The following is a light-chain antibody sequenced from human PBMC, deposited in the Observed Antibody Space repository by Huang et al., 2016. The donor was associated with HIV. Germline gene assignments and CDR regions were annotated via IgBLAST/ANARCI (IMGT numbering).Light chain of an antibody. CDR2: AAS. V-gene: IGKV1-12*01. J-gene: IGKJ4*01. CDR3: QQGNSFPLT. CDR1: QDIGSY. Sequence: DIQMTQSPSSVSASVGDRVTITCRASQDIGSYLAWYQQKPGKAPNVLIYAASSLEIGVPIRFTGSGFGTHFALPIDSLQPEDFATYYCQQGNSFPLTFGGGTKVQI.